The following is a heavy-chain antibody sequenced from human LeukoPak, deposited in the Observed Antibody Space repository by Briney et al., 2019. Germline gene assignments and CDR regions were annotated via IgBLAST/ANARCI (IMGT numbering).Heavy chain of an antibody. D-gene: IGHD3-22*01. CDR3: ARDPRPSYDSSDYYYPGDY. V-gene: IGHV1-69*13. Sequence: GASVKVSCKASGGTFSSYAISWVRQAPGQGLEWMGGIIPIFGTANYAQKFQGRVTITADESTSTAYMELSSLRSEDTAVYYCARDPRPSYDSSDYYYPGDYWGQGTLVTVSS. CDR1: GGTFSSYA. J-gene: IGHJ4*02. CDR2: IIPIFGTA.